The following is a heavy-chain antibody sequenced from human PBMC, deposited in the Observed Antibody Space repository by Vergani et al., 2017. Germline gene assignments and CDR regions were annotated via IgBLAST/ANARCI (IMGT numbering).Heavy chain of an antibody. J-gene: IGHJ4*02. CDR2: ISWNSGAV. V-gene: IGHV3-9*01. Sequence: EVDLVESGGGLAQPGGSLRLSCEASGITFWKFGMHWVRQGPGKGLEWVSGISWNSGAVDYAGSVRGRFTISRNNAKNSLFLEMNSLRFEDTAVYYCAGDTVTGSRYFDYWGQGTLVTVSS. D-gene: IGHD6-19*01. CDR3: AGDTVTGSRYFDY. CDR1: GITFWKFG.